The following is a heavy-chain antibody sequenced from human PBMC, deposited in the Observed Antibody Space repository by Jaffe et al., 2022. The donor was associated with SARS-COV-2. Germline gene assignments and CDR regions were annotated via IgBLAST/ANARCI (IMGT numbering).Heavy chain of an antibody. CDR2: VSYSGST. CDR1: GGSISSYY. V-gene: IGHV4-59*01. CDR3: ARSYSDSWGYFDY. D-gene: IGHD3-16*01. Sequence: QVQLQESGPGLVKPSETLSLICTVSGGSISSYYWSWIRQPPGKGLEWIGYVSYSGSTNYNPSLKSRVSISIDTSKNQFSLKLRSVTAADTAVYYCARSYSDSWGYFDYWGQGTLVTVSS. J-gene: IGHJ4*02.